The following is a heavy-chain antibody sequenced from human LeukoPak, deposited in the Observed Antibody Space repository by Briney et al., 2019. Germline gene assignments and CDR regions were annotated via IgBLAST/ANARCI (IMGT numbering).Heavy chain of an antibody. CDR2: INPNSGGT. CDR3: ARVHPDYVWGSYRPPSAWFDY. CDR1: GYTFTSYG. Sequence: GASVKVSCKASGYTFTSYGISWVRQAPGQGLEWMGWINPNSGGTNYAQKFQGRVTMTRDTSISTAYMELSRLRSDDTAVYYCARVHPDYVWGSYRPPSAWFDYWGQGTLVTVSS. D-gene: IGHD3-16*02. V-gene: IGHV1-2*02. J-gene: IGHJ4*02.